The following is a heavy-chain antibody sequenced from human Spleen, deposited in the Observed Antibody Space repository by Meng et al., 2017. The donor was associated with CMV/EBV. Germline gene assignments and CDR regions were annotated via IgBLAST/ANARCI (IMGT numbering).Heavy chain of an antibody. D-gene: IGHD4-17*01. CDR2: IYSGGST. V-gene: IGHV3-53*01. J-gene: IGHJ4*02. CDR3: AHGDYVDY. CDR1: GLTVSSNY. Sequence: SLRLSCAASGLTVSSNYMSWVRQAPGKGLEWVSVIYSGGSTYYADSVKGRFTISVDTSKNQFSLKLTSVTAADTAVHYCAHGDYVDYWGQGTLVTVSS.